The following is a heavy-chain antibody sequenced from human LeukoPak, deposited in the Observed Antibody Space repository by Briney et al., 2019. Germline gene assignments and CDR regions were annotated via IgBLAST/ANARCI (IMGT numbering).Heavy chain of an antibody. CDR3: AKDRYCSSTSCFAGQFDP. CDR1: GFTFSSYA. V-gene: IGHV3-23*01. D-gene: IGHD2-2*01. Sequence: PGGSLRLSCAASGFTFSSYAMSWVRQAPGKGLEWVSSIGGSAGPTYYADSVKGRFTISRDNSKNTLYLQVNSLRAEDTAVYYCAKDRYCSSTSCFAGQFDPWGQGTLVTVSS. J-gene: IGHJ5*02. CDR2: IGGSAGPT.